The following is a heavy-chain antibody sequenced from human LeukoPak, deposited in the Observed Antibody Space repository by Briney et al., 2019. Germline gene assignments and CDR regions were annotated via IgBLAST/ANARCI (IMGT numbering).Heavy chain of an antibody. CDR1: GYTFINYD. CDR2: MNPNNGRT. CDR3: ARGSWITGTTSYYYNMDV. V-gene: IGHV1-8*01. J-gene: IGHJ6*03. D-gene: IGHD1-7*01. Sequence: ASVKVSCEASGYTFINYDINWVRQATGQGLEWMGWMNPNNGRTGYAQKFQGRVTMTRNSSISTAYMELNTLTSDDTAVYYCARGSWITGTTSYYYNMDVWGKGTTVTVSS.